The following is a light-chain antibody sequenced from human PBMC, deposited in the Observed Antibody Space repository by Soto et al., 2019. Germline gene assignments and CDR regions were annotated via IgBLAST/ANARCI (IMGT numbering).Light chain of an antibody. J-gene: IGKJ1*01. V-gene: IGKV2-28*01. CDR3: MQALQTRT. CDR1: QSLLHSNGYNY. CDR2: LGS. Sequence: DIVMTQSPLSLPVTPGEPASISCRSSQSLLHSNGYNYLDWYLQKPGQSPQLLIYLGSNRASGGPDRFSGSGSGTDFTLKISRVEAEDVGVYYCMQALQTRTFGQGTK.